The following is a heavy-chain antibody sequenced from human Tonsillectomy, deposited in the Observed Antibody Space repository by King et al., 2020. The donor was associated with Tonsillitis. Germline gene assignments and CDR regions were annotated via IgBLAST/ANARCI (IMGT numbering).Heavy chain of an antibody. CDR3: AAGVALDY. V-gene: IGHV3-11*01. CDR2: IGKSDFTI. CDR1: GFIFSNYY. J-gene: IGHJ4*02. Sequence: VQLVESGGGLVKPGRSLRLSCAASGFIFSNYYMSWISQAPGRGLEWVSHIGKSDFTIWYADSVKGRFTISRDNANNSLYLQMNSLGAEDPAVYYCAAGVALDYWGPGTLVTVSS. D-gene: IGHD2-15*01.